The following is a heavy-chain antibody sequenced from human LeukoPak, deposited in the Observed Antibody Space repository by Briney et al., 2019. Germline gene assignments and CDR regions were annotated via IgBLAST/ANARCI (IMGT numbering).Heavy chain of an antibody. V-gene: IGHV3-30-3*01. CDR2: ISYDGSNK. J-gene: IGHJ4*02. CDR3: ARLVTQQWLAYYFDY. Sequence: GGSLRLSCAASGFTFSSYAMHWVRQAPGKGLEWVAVISYDGSNKYYADSVKGRFTISRDNSKNTLYLQMNSLRAEDTAVYYCARLVTQQWLAYYFDYWGQGTLVTVSS. CDR1: GFTFSSYA. D-gene: IGHD6-19*01.